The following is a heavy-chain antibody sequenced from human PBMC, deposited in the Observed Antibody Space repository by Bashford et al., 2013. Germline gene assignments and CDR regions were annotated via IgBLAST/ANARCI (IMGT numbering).Heavy chain of an antibody. Sequence: SSETLSLTCTVSGGSISSYYWSWIRQPPGKGLEWIGYIYYSGSTNYNPSLKSRVTISVDTSKNQFSLKLSSVTAADTAVYYCARLVRGYYFDYWGQGTLVTVSS. J-gene: IGHJ4*02. D-gene: IGHD4-23*01. V-gene: IGHV4-59*01. CDR2: IYYSGST. CDR3: ARLVRGYYFDY. CDR1: GGSISSYY.